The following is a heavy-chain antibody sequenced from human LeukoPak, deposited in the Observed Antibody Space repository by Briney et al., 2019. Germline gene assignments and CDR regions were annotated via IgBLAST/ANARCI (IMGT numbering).Heavy chain of an antibody. J-gene: IGHJ4*02. D-gene: IGHD2-15*01. CDR1: GFTFSSYG. V-gene: IGHV3-7*03. Sequence: PGGSLRLSCAASGFTFSSYGMHWVRQAPGKGLEWVANIKEDGSEKYYEDSVKGRFTISRDNVKNSLYLQMNSLRAEDTAVYYCVRDVGWFQFDYWGQGTLVTVSS. CDR2: IKEDGSEK. CDR3: VRDVGWFQFDY.